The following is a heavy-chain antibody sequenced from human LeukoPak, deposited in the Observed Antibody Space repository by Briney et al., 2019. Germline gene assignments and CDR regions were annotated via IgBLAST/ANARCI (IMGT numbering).Heavy chain of an antibody. J-gene: IGHJ4*02. V-gene: IGHV4-59*01. Sequence: SETLSLTCTVSGGSISSYYWSWIRQPPGKGLEWIGYIYYSGSTNYNPSLKSRVTISVDTSKNQFSLKLSSVTAADTAVYYCARFYDRRDRYYFDYWGQGNLVTASS. CDR1: GGSISSYY. CDR3: ARFYDRRDRYYFDY. D-gene: IGHD5-24*01. CDR2: IYYSGST.